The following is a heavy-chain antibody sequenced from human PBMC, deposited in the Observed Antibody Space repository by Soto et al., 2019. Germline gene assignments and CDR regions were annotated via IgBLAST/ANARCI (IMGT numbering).Heavy chain of an antibody. J-gene: IGHJ4*02. Sequence: GGSLRLSCAASGFTFSSYSMNWVRQAPGKGLEWVSYISSSSSTIYYADSVKGRFTISRDNAKNSLYLQMNSLRAEDTAVYYCARGGSRMITFGGVINYWGQGTLVTVSS. CDR1: GFTFSSYS. V-gene: IGHV3-48*01. CDR2: ISSSSSTI. D-gene: IGHD3-16*02. CDR3: ARGGSRMITFGGVINY.